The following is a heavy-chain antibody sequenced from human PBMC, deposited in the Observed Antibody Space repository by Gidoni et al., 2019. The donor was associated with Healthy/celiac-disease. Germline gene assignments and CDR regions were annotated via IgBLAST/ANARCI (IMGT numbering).Heavy chain of an antibody. CDR2: ISWNSGSI. V-gene: IGHV3-9*01. J-gene: IGHJ4*02. D-gene: IGHD5-12*01. CDR1: GFTFDDYA. Sequence: EVQLVEYGGGLVQPGRSLRLSCAASGFTFDDYAIDWVRQAPGKGLEWVSGISWNSGSIGYADSVKGRFTISRDNAKNSLYLQMNSLRAEDTALYYCAKDIGGGGLYDPFYYFDYWGQGTLVTVSS. CDR3: AKDIGGGGLYDPFYYFDY.